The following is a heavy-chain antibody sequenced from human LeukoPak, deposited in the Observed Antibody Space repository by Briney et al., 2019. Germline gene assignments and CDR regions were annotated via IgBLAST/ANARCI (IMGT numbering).Heavy chain of an antibody. Sequence: ASVKVSCKVSGYTLTELSMHWVRQAPGKGLEWMGGFDPEDGETIYAQKFRGRVTMTEDTSTDTAYMELSSLRSEDTAVYYCATESSGGFADAYYYGMDVWGQGTTVTVSS. J-gene: IGHJ6*02. CDR1: GYTLTELS. D-gene: IGHD2-15*01. CDR2: FDPEDGET. V-gene: IGHV1-24*01. CDR3: ATESSGGFADAYYYGMDV.